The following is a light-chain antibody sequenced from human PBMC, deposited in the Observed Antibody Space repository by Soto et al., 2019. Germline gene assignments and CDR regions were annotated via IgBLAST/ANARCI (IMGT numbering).Light chain of an antibody. CDR3: SSYATSGTNVI. J-gene: IGLJ2*01. CDR1: NSDVGAYPY. V-gene: IGLV2-14*03. CDR2: EVA. Sequence: QSVLTRPASVSGSPGQSITISCTGTNSDVGAYPYVSWYQQHPGNAPKLLIYEVADRPSGVSDRFSGSKSGNTASLTISALQAEDEAVYYCSSYATSGTNVIFGGGTKVTVL.